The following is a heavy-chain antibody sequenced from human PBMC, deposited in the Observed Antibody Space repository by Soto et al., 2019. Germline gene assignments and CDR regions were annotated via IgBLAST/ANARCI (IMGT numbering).Heavy chain of an antibody. J-gene: IGHJ4*02. CDR1: GYSITNYI. CDR3: ASGTYFDY. CDR2: ISAYNGNT. D-gene: IGHD1-26*01. V-gene: IGHV1-18*01. Sequence: QVQLVQSGAEVKKPGASVKVSCKASGYSITNYIITWVRQAPGQGREWMGWISAYNGNTDYAQKVQGRVSMTTDTSTSTAYMELTSLRSDDTVVYYCASGTYFDYWGQGTLVTVSS.